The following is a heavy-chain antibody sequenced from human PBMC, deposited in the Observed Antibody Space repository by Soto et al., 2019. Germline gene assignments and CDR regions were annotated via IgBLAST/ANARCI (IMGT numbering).Heavy chain of an antibody. CDR3: ATQPRNWGWGAFDV. Sequence: SETLSLTCDVTGYAISSGYYWGWIRQPPGKGLEWIGSAYHNGNANYNPSLESRVAISIDTSKNQLSLDLTSVTAADTAVYYCATQPRNWGWGAFDVWGQGTMVTV. J-gene: IGHJ3*01. D-gene: IGHD3-16*01. CDR1: GYAISSGYY. CDR2: AYHNGNA. V-gene: IGHV4-38-2*01.